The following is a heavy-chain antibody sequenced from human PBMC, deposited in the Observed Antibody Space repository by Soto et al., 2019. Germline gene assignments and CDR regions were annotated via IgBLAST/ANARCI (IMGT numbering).Heavy chain of an antibody. CDR1: GFTFSSYA. V-gene: IGHV3-64D*06. J-gene: IGHJ5*01. CDR3: AKGKISTTTYTSFDS. D-gene: IGHD1-26*01. CDR2: ISSNGGGT. Sequence: PGGSLRLSCSASGFTFSSYAMHWVRQAPGKGLEYVSAISSNGGGTYYADSVKGRFTISRDNFKSSLYLQMSSLRAEDTAVYYCAKGKISTTTYTSFDSWGQGTLVTVSS.